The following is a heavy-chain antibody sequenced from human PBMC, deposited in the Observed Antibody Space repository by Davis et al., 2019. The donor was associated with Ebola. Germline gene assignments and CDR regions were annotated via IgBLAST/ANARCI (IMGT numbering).Heavy chain of an antibody. CDR1: GASTSSYY. D-gene: IGHD2-2*01. J-gene: IGHJ3*02. Sequence: PSETLSLTCTVSGASTSSYYWSWIRQPPGKGLEWIGEINHSGSTNYNPSLKSRVTISVDTSKNQFSPKLSSVTAADTAVYYCARVARVVVPAAIPRPRGAFDIWGQGTMVTVSS. V-gene: IGHV4-34*01. CDR2: INHSGST. CDR3: ARVARVVVPAAIPRPRGAFDI.